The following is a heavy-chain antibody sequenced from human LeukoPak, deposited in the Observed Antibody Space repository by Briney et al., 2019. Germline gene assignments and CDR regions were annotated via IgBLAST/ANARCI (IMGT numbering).Heavy chain of an antibody. CDR2: IYYSGST. D-gene: IGHD6-13*01. Sequence: SETLSLTCTVSGGSISSSSYYWGWIRQPPGKGLEWIGSIYYSGSTNYNPSLKSRVTISVDTSKNQFSLKLSSVTAADTAVYYCARVGRRAAAGPYYFDYWGQGTLVTVPS. J-gene: IGHJ4*02. CDR3: ARVGRRAAAGPYYFDY. CDR1: GGSISSSSYY. V-gene: IGHV4-39*07.